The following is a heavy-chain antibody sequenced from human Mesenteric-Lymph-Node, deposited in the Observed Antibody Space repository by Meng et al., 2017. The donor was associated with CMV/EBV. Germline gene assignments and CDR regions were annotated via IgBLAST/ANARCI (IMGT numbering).Heavy chain of an antibody. CDR3: TSNRDGYNLADH. J-gene: IGHJ4*02. D-gene: IGHD5-24*01. Sequence: ASGFTFSGSALHWVRQASGKGLEWVGHIRTKANSYATAYAASVKGRFTISRDDSKNTTFLQMNSLKTADTAVYYCTSNRDGYNLADHWGQGTLVTVSS. V-gene: IGHV3-73*01. CDR2: IRTKANSYAT. CDR1: GFTFSGSA.